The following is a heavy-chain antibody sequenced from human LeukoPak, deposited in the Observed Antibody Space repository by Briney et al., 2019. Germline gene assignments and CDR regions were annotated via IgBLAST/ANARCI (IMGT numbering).Heavy chain of an antibody. V-gene: IGHV1-8*01. CDR1: GYTFTSYD. Sequence: AXVKVSCKASGYTFTSYDINWVRQATGQGLEWMGWMNPNSGNTGYAQKLQGRVTMTTDTSTSTAYMELRSLRSDDTAVYYCARAKAPYSSDWTHWGQGTLVTVSS. CDR3: ARAKAPYSSDWTH. CDR2: MNPNSGNT. J-gene: IGHJ4*02. D-gene: IGHD6-19*01.